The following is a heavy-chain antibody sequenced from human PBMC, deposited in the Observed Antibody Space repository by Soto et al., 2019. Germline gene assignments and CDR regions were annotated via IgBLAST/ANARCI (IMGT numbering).Heavy chain of an antibody. CDR2: ISYDGSNK. CDR3: AKDLLRYDFWSGTARHQTAQYYYYYMDV. CDR1: GFTFSSYG. J-gene: IGHJ6*03. V-gene: IGHV3-30*18. D-gene: IGHD3-3*01. Sequence: PGGSLRLSCAASGFTFSSYGMHWVRQAPGKGLEWVAVISYDGSNKYYADSVKGRFTISRDNSKNTLYLQMNSLRAEDTAVYYCAKDLLRYDFWSGTARHQTAQYYYYYMDVWGQGTLVTVSS.